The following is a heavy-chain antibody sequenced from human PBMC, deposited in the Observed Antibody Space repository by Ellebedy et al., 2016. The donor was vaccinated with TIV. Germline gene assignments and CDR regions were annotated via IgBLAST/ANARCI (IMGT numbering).Heavy chain of an antibody. CDR2: MNLDSGDT. Sequence: ASVKVSXXASGYTFTGDEINWVRQAGGQGLEWMGWMNLDSGDTGFAEKFRGRLIMTRDTSISTAYMELTSLTSEDSAVDYCTSGWDYWGQGTLVTVSS. CDR1: GYTFTGDE. J-gene: IGHJ4*02. V-gene: IGHV1-8*01. CDR3: TSGWDY.